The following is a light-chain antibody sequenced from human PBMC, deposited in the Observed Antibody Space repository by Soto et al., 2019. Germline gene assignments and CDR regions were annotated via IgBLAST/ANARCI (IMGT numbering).Light chain of an antibody. V-gene: IGKV3-20*01. J-gene: IGKJ4*01. Sequence: EIVLTQSPGTLSLSPGERATLSCRASQSISGNFLVWYQQKRGQAPRVLIYGASSRAAGIPDRFSGSGSGTDFTLTISRLEPEDFAVYYCQQYGSSPQTFGGGTKVEIK. CDR3: QQYGSSPQT. CDR1: QSISGNF. CDR2: GAS.